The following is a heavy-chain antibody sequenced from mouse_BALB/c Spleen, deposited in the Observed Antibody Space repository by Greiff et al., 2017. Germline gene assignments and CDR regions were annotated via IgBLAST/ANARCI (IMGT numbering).Heavy chain of an antibody. D-gene: IGHD1-1*01. V-gene: IGHV1-69*02. Sequence: QVQLQQPGAELVRPGASVKLSCKASGYTFTSYWINWVKQRPGQGLEWIGNIYPSDSYTNYNQKFKDKATLTVDKSSSTAYMQLSSPTSEDSAVYYCTTYYGSSCSAMDYWGQGTSVTVSS. J-gene: IGHJ4*01. CDR3: TTYYGSSCSAMDY. CDR2: IYPSDSYT. CDR1: GYTFTSYW.